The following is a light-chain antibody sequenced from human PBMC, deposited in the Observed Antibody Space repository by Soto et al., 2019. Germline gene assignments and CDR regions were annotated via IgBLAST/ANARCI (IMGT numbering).Light chain of an antibody. CDR2: VAS. J-gene: IGKJ3*01. CDR3: QQYGSSPFT. CDR1: QSVSSSY. Sequence: ESVLTQSPGTLSLSPGERATLSCRASQSVSSSYLAWYQQKPGQAPRLLIYVASSRATGIPDRFSGSGSGTDFTLTISRREPEDFQVYYCQQYGSSPFTFGPVTKVDIK. V-gene: IGKV3-20*01.